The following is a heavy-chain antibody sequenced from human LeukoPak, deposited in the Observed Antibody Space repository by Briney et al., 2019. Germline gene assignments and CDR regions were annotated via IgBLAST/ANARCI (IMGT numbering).Heavy chain of an antibody. CDR2: INSDGSST. J-gene: IGHJ4*02. D-gene: IGHD3-10*01. V-gene: IGHV3-74*01. CDR3: ARALYGSGNYYYSGDY. CDR1: GFTFSNW. Sequence: PGGSLRLSCAASGFTFSNWMHWVRQAPGKGLVWVSRINSDGSSTTYADSVKGRFTISRDNAKNTLYLQMNSLRAEDTAMYYCARALYGSGNYYYSGDYWGQGTLVTVSS.